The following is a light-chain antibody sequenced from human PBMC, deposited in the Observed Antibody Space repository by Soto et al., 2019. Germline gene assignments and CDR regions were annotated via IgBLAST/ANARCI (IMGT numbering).Light chain of an antibody. CDR3: QSYDGSLSGSV. CDR1: HSNIGAGYD. V-gene: IGLV1-40*01. Sequence: QSVLTQPPSVSGAPGQGVTISCTGSHSNIGAGYDVHWYQQLPGTAPRLLIYVNNNRPSGVPDRFSGAKSDTSASLAITGLQADDEADYFGQSYDGSLSGSVFGGGTKVTVL. CDR2: VNN. J-gene: IGLJ3*02.